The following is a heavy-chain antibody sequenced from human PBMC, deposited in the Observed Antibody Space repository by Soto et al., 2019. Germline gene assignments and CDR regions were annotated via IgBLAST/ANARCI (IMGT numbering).Heavy chain of an antibody. Sequence: ASVKVSCKASGYTFTSYGISWVRQASGQGLEWMGWISAYNGNTNYAQKLQGRVTMTTDTSTSTAYMELRSLRSDDTAVYYCARVSEYDFLSGYEYNWFDPWCPGPLVTVSS. V-gene: IGHV1-18*01. J-gene: IGHJ5*02. CDR1: GYTFTSYG. D-gene: IGHD3-3*01. CDR2: ISAYNGNT. CDR3: ARVSEYDFLSGYEYNWFDP.